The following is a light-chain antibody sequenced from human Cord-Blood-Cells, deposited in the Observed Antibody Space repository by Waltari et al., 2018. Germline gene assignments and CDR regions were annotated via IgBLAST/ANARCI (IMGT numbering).Light chain of an antibody. V-gene: IGLV1-36*01. Sequence: QSVLTQPPSVSEAPRQRVTISCSGSSSNIGNHAVNWYQPLPGKAPKLLIYYDDLLPSGVSDRFSGSKSGTSASLAISGLQSEDEADYYCAAWDDSLNGYVFGTGTKVTVL. CDR1: SSNIGNHA. CDR3: AAWDDSLNGYV. J-gene: IGLJ1*01. CDR2: YDD.